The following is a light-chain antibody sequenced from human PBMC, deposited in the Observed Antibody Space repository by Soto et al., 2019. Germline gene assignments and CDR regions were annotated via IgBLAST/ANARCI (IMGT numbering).Light chain of an antibody. CDR1: QSVSSNY. J-gene: IGKJ1*01. CDR3: QQYGSSPTWT. V-gene: IGKV3-20*01. Sequence: ESVLTQSPGTLSLSPGERATLSCRASQSVSSNYLAWYQQKPGQAPRLLIYGASTRATGIPDRLSGSGSGTDFTLTISRLEPEDSAVYYCQQYGSSPTWTLGQGTKVDIK. CDR2: GAS.